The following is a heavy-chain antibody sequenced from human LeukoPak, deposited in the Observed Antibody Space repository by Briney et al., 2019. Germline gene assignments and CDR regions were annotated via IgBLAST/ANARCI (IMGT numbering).Heavy chain of an antibody. CDR3: AREGDMTTVTTGAFDI. CDR2: IWYDGSNK. V-gene: IGHV3-33*08. CDR1: GNYW. D-gene: IGHD4-17*01. J-gene: IGHJ3*02. Sequence: GGSLRLSCAASGNYWMHWVRQAPGKGLEWVAVIWYDGSNKYYADSVKGRFTISRDNSKNTLYLQMNSLRAEDTAVYYCAREGDMTTVTTGAFDIGGQGTMVTVSS.